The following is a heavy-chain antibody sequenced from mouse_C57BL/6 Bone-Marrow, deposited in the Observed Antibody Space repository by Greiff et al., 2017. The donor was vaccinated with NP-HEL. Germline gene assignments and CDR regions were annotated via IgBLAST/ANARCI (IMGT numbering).Heavy chain of an antibody. V-gene: IGHV5-6*01. D-gene: IGHD2-3*01. J-gene: IGHJ4*01. Sequence: EVMLVESGGDLVKPGGSLKLSCAASGFTFSSYGMSWVRQTPDKRLEWVATIRSGGSYTYYPDSVKGRFTISGDNAKNTLYLQLGSLKSEDTAMYYCARWLLGDYAMDYWGQGTSVTVSS. CDR1: GFTFSSYG. CDR3: ARWLLGDYAMDY. CDR2: IRSGGSYT.